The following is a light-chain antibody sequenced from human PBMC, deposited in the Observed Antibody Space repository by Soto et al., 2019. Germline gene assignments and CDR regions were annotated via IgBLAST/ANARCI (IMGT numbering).Light chain of an antibody. J-gene: IGKJ2*01. V-gene: IGKV3-11*01. CDR2: GAS. CDR3: QQRSNWPPFT. CDR1: QSVSRY. Sequence: EIVLTQSPATLSLSPGERVTLSCRASQSVSRYLAWYQQKPGQAPRLLIYGASNRATGIPARFSGSGSGTDFTLTISSLEPEDFAVYYCQQRSNWPPFTFGQGTKLEIK.